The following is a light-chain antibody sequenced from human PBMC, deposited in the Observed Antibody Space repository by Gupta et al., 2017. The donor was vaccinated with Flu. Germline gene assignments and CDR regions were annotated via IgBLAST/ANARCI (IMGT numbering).Light chain of an antibody. CDR1: QNVHSY. Sequence: PSSISASTGDRVTITCRASQNVHSYLAWYQQKPGKAPKLLIYAASTLQSGVPSMFTGSGSGTDFTLTVSLLQSEDFATYYCQQYFSYPFTFGGGTEVDIK. CDR3: QQYFSYPFT. V-gene: IGKV1-8*01. J-gene: IGKJ4*01. CDR2: AAS.